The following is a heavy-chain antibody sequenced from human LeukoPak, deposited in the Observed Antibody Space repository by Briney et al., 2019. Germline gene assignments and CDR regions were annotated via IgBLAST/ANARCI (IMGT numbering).Heavy chain of an antibody. V-gene: IGHV3-21*01. CDR2: ISSSSSYI. CDR3: ARDMVDTAMAVAFDI. D-gene: IGHD5-18*01. J-gene: IGHJ3*02. Sequence: GGSLRLPCAASGFTFSSYSMNWVRQAPGKGLEWVSSISSSSSYIYYADSVKGRFTISRDNAKNSLYLQMNSLRAEDTAVYYCARDMVDTAMAVAFDIWGQGTMVTVSS. CDR1: GFTFSSYS.